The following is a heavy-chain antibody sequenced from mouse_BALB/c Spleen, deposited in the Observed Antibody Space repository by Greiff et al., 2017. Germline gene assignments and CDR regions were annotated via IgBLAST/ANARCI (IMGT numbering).Heavy chain of an antibody. V-gene: IGHV1-7*01. D-gene: IGHD2-2*01. J-gene: IGHJ4*01. CDR1: GYTFTSYW. CDR3: ARVPIYYGYDGAMDY. CDR2: INPSTGYT. Sequence: QVQLQQSGAELAKPGASVKMSCKASGYTFTSYWMHWVKQRPGQGLEWIGYINPSTGYTEYNQKFKDKATLTADKSSSTAYMQLSSLTSEDSAVYYCARVPIYYGYDGAMDYWGQGTSVTVSS.